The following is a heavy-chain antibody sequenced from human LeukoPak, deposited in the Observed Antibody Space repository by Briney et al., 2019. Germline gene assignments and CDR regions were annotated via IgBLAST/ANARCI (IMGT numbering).Heavy chain of an antibody. D-gene: IGHD2-21*02. CDR3: ARDCGGDCYIPGGY. Sequence: HPSETLSLTCTVSGGSISSSSYYWGWNRQPPGKGLEWIGSIYYSGSTYYNPSLKSRVTISVDTSKNQFSLKLSSVTAADTAVYYCARDCGGDCYIPGGYWGQRTLVTVSS. V-gene: IGHV4-39*02. CDR1: GGSISSSSYY. CDR2: IYYSGST. J-gene: IGHJ4*02.